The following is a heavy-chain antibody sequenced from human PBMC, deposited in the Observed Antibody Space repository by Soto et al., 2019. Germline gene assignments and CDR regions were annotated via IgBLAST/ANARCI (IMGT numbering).Heavy chain of an antibody. J-gene: IGHJ3*02. CDR3: ARAYGRPFRDAFDI. Sequence: GGSLRLSCAASGFTVSSNYMSWVRQAPGKGLEWVSVIYSGGSTYYADSVKGGFTISRDNSKNTLYLQMNSLRAEDTAVYYCARAYGRPFRDAFDIWGQGTMVTVSS. CDR2: IYSGGST. CDR1: GFTVSSNY. V-gene: IGHV3-66*01. D-gene: IGHD3-16*01.